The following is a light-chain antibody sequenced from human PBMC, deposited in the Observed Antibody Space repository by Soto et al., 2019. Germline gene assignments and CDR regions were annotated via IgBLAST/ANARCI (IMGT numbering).Light chain of an antibody. Sequence: EIVMTQSPATLSMSPGERVTLSCRASQSVSSSLAWNQQKPGQATRLLIYGASTRATGVPDRFSGSGSGTEFTLTISSLQSEDFAVYYCQQYNKWPWTFGQGTKVEIK. V-gene: IGKV3-15*01. CDR1: QSVSSS. J-gene: IGKJ1*01. CDR3: QQYNKWPWT. CDR2: GAS.